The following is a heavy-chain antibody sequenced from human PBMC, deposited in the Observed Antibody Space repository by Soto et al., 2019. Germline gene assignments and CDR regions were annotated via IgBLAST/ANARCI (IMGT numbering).Heavy chain of an antibody. J-gene: IGHJ6*02. V-gene: IGHV3-23*01. CDR3: ATDPSPKAFGESPHYCYYNGTDV. CDR2: ISGSGGTT. Sequence: GGSLRLSCVASGFTFSSYAMNWVRQAPGKGLEWVSAISGSGGTTYYADSVKGRFTISRDNAKNSLFLQMNSLRAEDTAMYYCATDPSPKAFGESPHYCYYNGTDVGGQWTTVAVSS. CDR1: GFTFSSYA. D-gene: IGHD3-10*01.